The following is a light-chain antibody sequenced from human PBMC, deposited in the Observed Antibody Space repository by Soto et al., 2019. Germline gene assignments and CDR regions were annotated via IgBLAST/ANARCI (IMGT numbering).Light chain of an antibody. CDR1: QSISSY. J-gene: IGKJ2*01. CDR3: QQRYSTPYT. V-gene: IGKV1-39*01. CDR2: DAS. Sequence: DIQMTQSPSSLSASVGDRVTITCRASQSISSYLNWYQQKPGKAPKLLIYDASSLQSGVPSRFSGSGSGTDFTLTISSLQPEDFATYYCQQRYSTPYTFGQGTKLEIK.